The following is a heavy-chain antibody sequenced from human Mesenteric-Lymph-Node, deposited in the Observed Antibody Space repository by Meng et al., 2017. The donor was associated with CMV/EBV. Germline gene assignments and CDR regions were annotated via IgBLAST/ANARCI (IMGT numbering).Heavy chain of an antibody. J-gene: IGHJ4*02. V-gene: IGHV3-74*01. Sequence: GESLKISCAASGFTFSSFWVHWVRQVPGKGLVWVSRINEDGTTTNCADSVKGRFTISRDNARNTVYLQMNSLKVEDTAVYYCARDIGGVSGYWGQGTLVTVSS. CDR2: INEDGTTT. D-gene: IGHD3-3*01. CDR1: GFTFSSFW. CDR3: ARDIGGVSGY.